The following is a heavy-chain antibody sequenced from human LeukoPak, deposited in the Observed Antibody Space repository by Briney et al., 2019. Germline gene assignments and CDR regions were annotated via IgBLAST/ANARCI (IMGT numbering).Heavy chain of an antibody. CDR2: IYHSGST. CDR3: ARDFMDCSSTSCLWEYYYYMDV. J-gene: IGHJ6*03. CDR1: GYSISSGNY. Sequence: PSETLSLTCTVSGYSISSGNYWGWIRQPPGKGLEWIGSIYHSGSTYYNPSLKSRVTISLDTSKNQVSLKLSSVTAADTAVYYCARDFMDCSSTSCLWEYYYYMDVWGKGTTVTISS. V-gene: IGHV4-38-2*02. D-gene: IGHD2-2*01.